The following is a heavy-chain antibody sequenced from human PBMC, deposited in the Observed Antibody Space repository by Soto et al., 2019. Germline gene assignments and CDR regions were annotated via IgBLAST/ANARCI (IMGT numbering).Heavy chain of an antibody. D-gene: IGHD3-9*01. J-gene: IGHJ6*02. V-gene: IGHV3-23*01. Sequence: TGGSLRLSCAASGFTFSSYAMSWVRQAPGKGLEWVSAISGSGGSTYYADSVKGRFTISRDNSKNTLYLQMNSLRAEDTAVYYCAKVRGPQLRYRNYYYYGMDVWGQGATVTVSS. CDR3: AKVRGPQLRYRNYYYYGMDV. CDR2: ISGSGGST. CDR1: GFTFSSYA.